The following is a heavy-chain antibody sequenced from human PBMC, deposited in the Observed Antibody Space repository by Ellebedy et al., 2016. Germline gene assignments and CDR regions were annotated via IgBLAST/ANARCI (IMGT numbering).Heavy chain of an antibody. CDR3: AKDWYTSGWYEAYYYCGLDG. Sequence: GGSLRLSXAASGFTFSSYGMHWVRQAPGKGLEWVAVISYDGSNKYYADSVKGRFTISRDNSKRTVNLQMNSLRAEDTAVYYCAKDWYTSGWYEAYYYCGLDGWGQGTTVTVSS. J-gene: IGHJ6*02. D-gene: IGHD6-19*01. V-gene: IGHV3-30*18. CDR2: ISYDGSNK. CDR1: GFTFSSYG.